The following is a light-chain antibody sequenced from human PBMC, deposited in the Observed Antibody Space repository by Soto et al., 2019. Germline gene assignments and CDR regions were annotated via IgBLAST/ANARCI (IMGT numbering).Light chain of an antibody. CDR2: DVS. Sequence: QSVLAQPASVSGSPGQSLAISCTGTSSDVGAYNYVSWYQQHPGKAPKLLIYDVSNRPSGVSDRFSGSKSGNTASLTISGLQAEDEADYYCSSYTSSSTYVFGTGTKVTVL. J-gene: IGLJ1*01. CDR3: SSYTSSSTYV. V-gene: IGLV2-14*01. CDR1: SSDVGAYNY.